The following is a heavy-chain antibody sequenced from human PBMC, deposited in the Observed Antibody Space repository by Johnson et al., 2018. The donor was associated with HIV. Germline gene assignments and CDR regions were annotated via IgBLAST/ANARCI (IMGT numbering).Heavy chain of an antibody. Sequence: QVQLVESGGGVVQPGRSLRLSCAASGFTFSSYGMHWVRQAPGKGLEWVAVISYAGSHKYYVDAVKGRLLLTRDNYKITRYLQMKSLRVEETAVYYCARDSKVPRYNWNDAGFDMWGQGTMVTVSS. D-gene: IGHD1-1*01. CDR3: ARDSKVPRYNWNDAGFDM. V-gene: IGHV3-30*03. J-gene: IGHJ3*02. CDR1: GFTFSSYG. CDR2: ISYAGSHK.